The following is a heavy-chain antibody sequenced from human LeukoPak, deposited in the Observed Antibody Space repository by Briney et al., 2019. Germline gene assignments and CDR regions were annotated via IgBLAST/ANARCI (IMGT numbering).Heavy chain of an antibody. D-gene: IGHD7-27*01. Sequence: GGSLRLSCAASGFTFSDYYMSWIRQAPGKGLEWVSYISSSGSTIYYADSVKGRFTISRDNAKNSLYPQMNSLRAEDTAVYYCARSQKSAWANWFDPWGQGTLVTVSS. CDR2: ISSSGSTI. CDR1: GFTFSDYY. J-gene: IGHJ5*02. V-gene: IGHV3-11*04. CDR3: ARSQKSAWANWFDP.